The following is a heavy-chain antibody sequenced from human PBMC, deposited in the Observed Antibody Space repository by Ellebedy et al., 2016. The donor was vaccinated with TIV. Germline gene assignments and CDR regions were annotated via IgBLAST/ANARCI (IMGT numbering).Heavy chain of an antibody. CDR1: GYTFTSYG. J-gene: IGHJ5*02. CDR3: ARELNWFDP. V-gene: IGHV1-2*02. Sequence: ASVKVSXXASGYTFTSYGISWVRQAPGQGLEWMGWINPNSGGTNYAQKFQGRVTMTRDTSISTAYMELSRLRSDDTAVYYCARELNWFDPWGQGTLVTVSS. CDR2: INPNSGGT.